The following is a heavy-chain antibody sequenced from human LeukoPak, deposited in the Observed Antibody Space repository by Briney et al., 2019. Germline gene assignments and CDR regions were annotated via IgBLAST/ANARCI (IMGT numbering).Heavy chain of an antibody. CDR2: ISGSGGST. D-gene: IGHD7-27*01. Sequence: GGSLRLSCAASGFTFSSYAMSWVRQAPGKGLEWVSAISGSGGSTYYADSVKGRFTISRDNSKNTLYPQMNSLRAEDTAVYYLGKNGESHSPPFFFDFWGQGTLVPVSP. V-gene: IGHV3-23*01. J-gene: IGHJ4*02. CDR1: GFTFSSYA. CDR3: GKNGESHSPPFFFDF.